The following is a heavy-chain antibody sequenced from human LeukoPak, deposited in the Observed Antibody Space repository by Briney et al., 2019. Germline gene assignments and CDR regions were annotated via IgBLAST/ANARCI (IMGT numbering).Heavy chain of an antibody. J-gene: IGHJ4*02. CDR1: GFTFSSYG. CDR3: ARTSSYSSSWYGEVDYFDY. D-gene: IGHD6-13*01. Sequence: GGSLRLSCAASGFTFSSYGMHWVRQAPGKGLEWVAVIWYDGSNKYYADSVKGRFTISRDNSKNTLYLQMNSLRAEDTAVYYCARTSSYSSSWYGEVDYFDYWGQGTLVTVSS. CDR2: IWYDGSNK. V-gene: IGHV3-33*01.